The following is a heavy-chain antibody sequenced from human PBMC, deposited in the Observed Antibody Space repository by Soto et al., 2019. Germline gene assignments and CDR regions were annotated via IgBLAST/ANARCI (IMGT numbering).Heavy chain of an antibody. V-gene: IGHV1-18*01. D-gene: IGHD5-18*01. CDR1: GYTSYSHS. J-gene: IGHJ6*02. CDR2: ISADNGNT. Sequence: ASLKVSCKASGYTSYSHSISWVRQAPGQGLEWMGRISADNGNTKYAQKFRGRVTMTTDTSTSTVYMELRNLRSDDTAVYYCARCIQQDYYYGMDVWGQGTTVTVSS. CDR3: ARCIQQDYYYGMDV.